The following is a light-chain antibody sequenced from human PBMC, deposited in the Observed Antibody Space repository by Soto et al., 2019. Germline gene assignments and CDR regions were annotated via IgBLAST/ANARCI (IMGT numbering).Light chain of an antibody. CDR1: SSDVGGYNY. Sequence: QSVLTQPAYVAGSPGQSITISCTGTSSDVGGYNYVSWYQQHPGEAPKLMIYEVSNRPSGVSNRFSGSKSGNTASLTISGLQAEDEADYYCSSYTSSSTLVFGTGTKVTVL. CDR2: EVS. J-gene: IGLJ1*01. CDR3: SSYTSSSTLV. V-gene: IGLV2-14*01.